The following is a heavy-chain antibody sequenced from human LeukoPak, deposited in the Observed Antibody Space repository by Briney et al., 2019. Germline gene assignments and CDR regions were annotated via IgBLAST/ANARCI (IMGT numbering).Heavy chain of an antibody. Sequence: SETLSLTCTVSGGSISSSSYSWAWIRQPPGKGLEWIGSIYYSGSTYYNPSLKSRVTISVDTSKNQFSLKVSSVAAADTAIYYGARHFNQWLPSAFDCGGQGTLVTVSS. CDR1: GGSISSSSYS. J-gene: IGHJ4*02. CDR2: IYYSGST. D-gene: IGHD5-24*01. CDR3: ARHFNQWLPSAFDC. V-gene: IGHV4-39*01.